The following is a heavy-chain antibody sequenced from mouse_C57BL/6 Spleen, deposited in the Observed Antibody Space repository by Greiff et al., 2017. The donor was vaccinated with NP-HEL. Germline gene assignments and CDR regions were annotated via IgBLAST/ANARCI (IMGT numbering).Heavy chain of an antibody. J-gene: IGHJ2*01. CDR2: IWSGGST. CDR1: GFSLTSYG. CDR3: ASSFYYGNYADYFDY. V-gene: IGHV2-2*01. Sequence: QVQLKESGPGLVQPSQSLSITCTVSGFSLTSYGVHWVRQSPGKGLEWLGVIWSGGSTDYNAAFISRLSISKDNSKSQVFFKMNSLQADDTAIYYCASSFYYGNYADYFDYWGQGTTLTVSS. D-gene: IGHD2-1*01.